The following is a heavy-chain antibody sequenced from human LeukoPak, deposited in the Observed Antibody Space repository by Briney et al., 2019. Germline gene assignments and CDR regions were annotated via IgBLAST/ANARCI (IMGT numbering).Heavy chain of an antibody. Sequence: GGSLRLSCAASGFTFRSYTMNWVRQAPGKGLEWVSSISSGGSYIYYADSVKGRFTISRDNAKNSLYLQMNSLRDEDTAVYYCARELGDYWGQGTLVTVSS. J-gene: IGHJ4*02. CDR3: ARELGDY. CDR2: ISSGGSYI. V-gene: IGHV3-21*01. CDR1: GFTFRSYT. D-gene: IGHD7-27*01.